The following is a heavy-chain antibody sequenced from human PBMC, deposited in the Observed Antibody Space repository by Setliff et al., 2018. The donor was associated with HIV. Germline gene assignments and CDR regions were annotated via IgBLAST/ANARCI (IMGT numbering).Heavy chain of an antibody. J-gene: IGHJ3*01. CDR3: ARTLQDGITMSLPGAFDL. CDR2: ISSTSTNV. D-gene: IGHD3-10*02. Sequence: GGSLRLSCAASEFTFNTYSMNWVRLAPGKGLEWVSAISSTSTNVFHADAVKGRFTISRDNARNSLYLQMNSLRAEDTAVYFCARTLQDGITMSLPGAFDLWGQGTMVTVSS. V-gene: IGHV3-21*01. CDR1: EFTFNTYS.